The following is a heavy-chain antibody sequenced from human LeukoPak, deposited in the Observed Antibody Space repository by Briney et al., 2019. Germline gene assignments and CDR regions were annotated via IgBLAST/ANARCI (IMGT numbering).Heavy chain of an antibody. V-gene: IGHV3-21*01. CDR1: GFTFSSYS. CDR2: ISSSSSYI. Sequence: GGSLRLSCAASGFTFSSYSMNWVRQAPGKWLEWVSSISSSSSYIYYADSVKGRFTISRDNAKNSLYLQMNSLRAEDTAVYYCARGERGLYCSSTSCYPVLGGQGTLVTVSS. J-gene: IGHJ4*02. CDR3: ARGERGLYCSSTSCYPVL. D-gene: IGHD2-2*01.